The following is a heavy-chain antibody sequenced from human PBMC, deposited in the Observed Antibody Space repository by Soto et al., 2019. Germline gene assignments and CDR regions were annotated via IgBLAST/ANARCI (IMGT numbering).Heavy chain of an antibody. CDR1: GYTFIVYY. J-gene: IGHJ4*02. D-gene: IGHD6-19*01. CDR2: INPDSGGT. Sequence: ASVKVSCKASGYTFIVYYMHCVLQSPGQGLEWMGWINPDSGGTNYAQKFQGRVTMTRDTSISTAYMELSRLRSDDAAVYYCARATGYSSAYLGYWGQGTLVTVSS. CDR3: ARATGYSSAYLGY. V-gene: IGHV1-2*02.